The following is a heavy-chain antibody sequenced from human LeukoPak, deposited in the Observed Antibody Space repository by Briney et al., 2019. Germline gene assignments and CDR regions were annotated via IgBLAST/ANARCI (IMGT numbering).Heavy chain of an antibody. CDR3: TKASCGGSCYYAVDF. V-gene: IGHV3-23*01. CDR2: IGNRGSDT. D-gene: IGHD2-15*01. Sequence: GGSLRLSCAASGFSFNTYAMGWVRLAPGKGLEWVWGIGNRGSDTFYADSVKGRFTVSRDNSKNTVFLQMNSLRAEDTAVYYCTKASCGGSCYYAVDFWGQGTLVTVSS. J-gene: IGHJ4*02. CDR1: GFSFNTYA.